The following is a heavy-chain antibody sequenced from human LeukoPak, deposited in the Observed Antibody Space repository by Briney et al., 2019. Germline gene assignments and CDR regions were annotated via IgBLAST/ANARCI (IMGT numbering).Heavy chain of an antibody. J-gene: IGHJ3*02. CDR2: IYYSGST. V-gene: IGHV4-39*01. CDR1: GGSISSSSYY. D-gene: IGHD2-15*01. Sequence: SETLSLTCTVSGGSISSSSYYWGWIRQPPGKGLEWIGSIYYSGSTYYNPSLKSRVTISVDTSKNQFSLKLSSVTAADTAVYYCARGGGVYCSGGSCHDAFDIWGQGTMVTVSS. CDR3: ARGGGVYCSGGSCHDAFDI.